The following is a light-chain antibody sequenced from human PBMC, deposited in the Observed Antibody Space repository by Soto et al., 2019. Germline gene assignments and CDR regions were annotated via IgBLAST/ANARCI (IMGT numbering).Light chain of an antibody. Sequence: EIVLTQSPGTLSLSPGERATLSCRASQSVSSNYLACYQQKPGQAHRLLIDDASSRPTGIPDRFSGSGSGTDFTLTISRLEPEDFAVYYCQRYGNSPLTFGQGTRLEIK. V-gene: IGKV3-20*01. CDR3: QRYGNSPLT. J-gene: IGKJ5*01. CDR1: QSVSSNY. CDR2: DAS.